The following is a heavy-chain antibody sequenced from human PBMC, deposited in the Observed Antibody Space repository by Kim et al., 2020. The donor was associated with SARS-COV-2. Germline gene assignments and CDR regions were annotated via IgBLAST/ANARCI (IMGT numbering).Heavy chain of an antibody. V-gene: IGHV4-31*02. D-gene: IGHD2-2*01. J-gene: IGHJ5*02. Sequence: SLNSRVTISVDTSKNQFSLKLSSVTAADTAVYYCARDHCSSTSCLGGFDPWGQGTLVTVSS. CDR3: ARDHCSSTSCLGGFDP.